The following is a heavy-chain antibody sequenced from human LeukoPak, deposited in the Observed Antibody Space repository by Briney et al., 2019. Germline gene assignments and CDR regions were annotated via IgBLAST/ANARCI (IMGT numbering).Heavy chain of an antibody. V-gene: IGHV4-59*11. D-gene: IGHD5-24*01. CDR1: GGSISSHY. CDR2: IYDRGGT. J-gene: IGHJ4*02. Sequence: SGTLSLTCTVSGGSISSHYGTWIRQPPGRGRECVVYIYDRGGTNYNPSLQSRGTISVDTSKNQLSLKVTSVTAADKDVYYCARYDVDMATNNWGQGTLVTVSS. CDR3: ARYDVDMATNN.